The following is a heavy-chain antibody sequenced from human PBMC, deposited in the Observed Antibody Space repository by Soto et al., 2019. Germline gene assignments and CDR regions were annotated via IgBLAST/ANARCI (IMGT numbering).Heavy chain of an antibody. CDR3: AGDSTLLGRDYYGSGSWGFDY. J-gene: IGHJ4*02. Sequence: GGSLRLSCAASGFTFSSYAMHWVRQAPGKGLEYVSAISSNGGSTYYANSVKGRFTISRDNSKNTLYLQMGSLRAEDMVVYYCAGDSTLLGRDYYGSGSWGFDYWGQGTLVTVSS. V-gene: IGHV3-64*01. D-gene: IGHD3-10*01. CDR1: GFTFSSYA. CDR2: ISSNGGST.